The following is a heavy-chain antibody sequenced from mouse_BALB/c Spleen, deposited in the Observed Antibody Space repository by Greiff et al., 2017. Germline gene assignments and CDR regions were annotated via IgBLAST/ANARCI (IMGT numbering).Heavy chain of an antibody. CDR1: GFTFNTYA. J-gene: IGHJ2*01. V-gene: IGHV10-1*02. Sequence: EVKLVESGGGLVQPKGSLKLSCAASGFTFNTYAMNWVRQAPGKGLEWVARIRSKSNNYATYYADSVKDRFTISRDDSQSMLYLQMNNLKTEDTAMYYCVRHGWLLFDYWGQGTTLTVSS. CDR3: VRHGWLLFDY. D-gene: IGHD2-3*01. CDR2: IRSKSNNYAT.